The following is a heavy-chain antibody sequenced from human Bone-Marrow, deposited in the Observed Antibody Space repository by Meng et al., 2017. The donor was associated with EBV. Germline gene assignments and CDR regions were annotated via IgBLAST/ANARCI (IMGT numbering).Heavy chain of an antibody. V-gene: IGHV3-23*01. CDR2: ISGSAAST. CDR1: GFTFDNYI. J-gene: IGHJ4*02. CDR3: ARGLMRSPPDY. D-gene: IGHD5-24*01. Sequence: DVWLLESGGGLVQPGGSLRLSCAASGFTFDNYIMNWVRQAPGKGLEWVSGISGSAASTFYADSVKGRFTISRDNSKNTLYLQMNSLRAEDTAVYYCARGLMRSPPDYWGQGTLVTVSS.